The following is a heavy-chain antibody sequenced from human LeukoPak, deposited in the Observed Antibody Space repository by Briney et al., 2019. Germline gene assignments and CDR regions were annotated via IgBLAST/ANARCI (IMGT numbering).Heavy chain of an antibody. J-gene: IGHJ3*02. CDR3: ARVLTTDAFDI. CDR2: ISSSGSTI. V-gene: IGHV3-11*01. Sequence: GGSLRLSCAASGFTFSNYYMSWIRQAPGKGLEWVSYISSSGSTIYYADSVKGRFTISRDNAKNSLYLQMNSLRAEDTAVYYCARVLTTDAFDIWGQGTMVTVSS. D-gene: IGHD1-1*01. CDR1: GFTFSNYY.